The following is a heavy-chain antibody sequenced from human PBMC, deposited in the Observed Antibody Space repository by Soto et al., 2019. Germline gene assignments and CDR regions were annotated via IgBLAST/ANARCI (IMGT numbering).Heavy chain of an antibody. D-gene: IGHD2-2*02. CDR3: LIPGDV. Sequence: GGSLRLSCAASGFTFSSYAMHWVRQAPGKGLEWVAVISYDGSNKYYADSVKGRFTISRDNSKNTLYLQMNSLTSEDTAIYYCLIPGDVWGQGTTVTVSS. CDR1: GFTFSSYA. J-gene: IGHJ6*02. CDR2: ISYDGSNK. V-gene: IGHV3-30-3*01.